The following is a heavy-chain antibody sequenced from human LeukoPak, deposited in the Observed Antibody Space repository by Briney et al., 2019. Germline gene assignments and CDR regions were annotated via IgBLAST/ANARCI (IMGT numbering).Heavy chain of an antibody. CDR1: GGSISGYY. CDR3: ARDNGEVSSGALDI. V-gene: IGHV4-59*01. J-gene: IGHJ3*02. Sequence: SETLSLTCTVSGGSISGYYWSWIRQPPGKGLEWIAYIYYGGNTNYNPSLKSRVTISLDTSKSQFSLNLGSVTAADTAVYYCARDNGEVSSGALDIWGQGTMVTVSA. D-gene: IGHD2-8*01. CDR2: IYYGGNT.